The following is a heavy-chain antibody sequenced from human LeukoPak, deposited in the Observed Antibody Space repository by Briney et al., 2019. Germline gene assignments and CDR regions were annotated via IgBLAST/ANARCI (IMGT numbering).Heavy chain of an antibody. CDR1: GGSFSGYY. D-gene: IGHD6-6*01. Sequence: SETLSLTCAVYGGSFSGYYWSWIRQPPGKGLEWIGEINHSGSTNYNPSLKSRVTISVDTSKNQFSLKLSSVTAADTAVYYCAREGAARPLYYYCYGMDVWGQGTTVTVSS. CDR3: AREGAARPLYYYCYGMDV. V-gene: IGHV4-34*01. J-gene: IGHJ6*02. CDR2: INHSGST.